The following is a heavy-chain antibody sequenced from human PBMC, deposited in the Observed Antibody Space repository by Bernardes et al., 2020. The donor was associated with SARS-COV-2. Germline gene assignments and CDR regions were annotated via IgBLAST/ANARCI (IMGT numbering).Heavy chain of an antibody. D-gene: IGHD5-12*01. CDR1: GFTFSSYS. J-gene: IGHJ4*02. Sequence: GSLRLSCAASGFTFSSYSMNWVRQAPGKGLEWIGYIYYSGSTDYNPSLKSRVTISVDTSKNQFSLKLSSVTAADTAVYYCARHNEYSAYDSHFDYWGQGNLVTVSS. CDR3: ARHNEYSAYDSHFDY. V-gene: IGHV4-59*08. CDR2: IYYSGST.